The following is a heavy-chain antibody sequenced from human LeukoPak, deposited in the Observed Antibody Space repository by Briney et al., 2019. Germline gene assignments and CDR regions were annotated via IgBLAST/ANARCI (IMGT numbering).Heavy chain of an antibody. Sequence: GGSLRLSCAASGFTFSSYAMSWVRQAPGKGLEWVSAISGSGGSTYSADSVKGRFTISRDNSKNTLYLQMNSLSAQDTAVYYCAKWFSGYLSYYYGRDVWGQGTTVTVSS. CDR2: ISGSGGST. V-gene: IGHV3-23*01. D-gene: IGHD3-9*01. CDR1: GFTFSSYA. CDR3: AKWFSGYLSYYYGRDV. J-gene: IGHJ6*02.